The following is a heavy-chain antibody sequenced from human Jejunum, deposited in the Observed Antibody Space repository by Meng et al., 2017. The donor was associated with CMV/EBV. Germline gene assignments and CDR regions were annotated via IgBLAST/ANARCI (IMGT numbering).Heavy chain of an antibody. V-gene: IGHV3-30*02. CDR3: AKDKGKFYFDY. Sequence: QVHLVESGXGVVQPGWXLRLSCGASGLSFSLSGMHWVRQAPGKGLEWVTFIQSDGNNEYYADSVKGRFTISRDNSKNTVYLQMSSLRPEDTAVYYCAKDKGKFYFDYWGQGTLVTVSS. J-gene: IGHJ4*02. CDR1: GLSFSLSG. CDR2: IQSDGNNE. D-gene: IGHD3-10*01.